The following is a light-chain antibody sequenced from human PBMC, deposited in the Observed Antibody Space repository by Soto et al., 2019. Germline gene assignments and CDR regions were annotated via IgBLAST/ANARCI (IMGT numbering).Light chain of an antibody. CDR1: QTISSW. CDR3: QQYVTAFRS. V-gene: IGKV1-5*01. Sequence: DIQMSQSPSTLSASVGDRVTITCRASQTISSWLAWYQQKPGKAPKLLIFDASSLESGVPSRFSGSGSGTEFSLTISNLQPDDFATYYCQQYVTAFRSFGQGTKVDIK. CDR2: DAS. J-gene: IGKJ1*01.